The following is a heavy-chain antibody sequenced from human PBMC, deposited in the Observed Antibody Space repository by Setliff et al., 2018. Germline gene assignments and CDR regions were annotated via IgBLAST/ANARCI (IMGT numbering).Heavy chain of an antibody. D-gene: IGHD3-3*01. CDR3: RFWSSYYKNDY. V-gene: IGHV4-34*01. J-gene: IGHJ4*02. Sequence: SETLSLTCTVYGGSFSDYYWCWIRQSPGKRPEWIAEINQSGNTNYNPSLNSRVSVSVDTPTNQFSLKVFSVTAADTAVYYCRFWSSYYKNDYWAQGTLVTVSS. CDR1: GGSFSDYY. CDR2: INQSGNT.